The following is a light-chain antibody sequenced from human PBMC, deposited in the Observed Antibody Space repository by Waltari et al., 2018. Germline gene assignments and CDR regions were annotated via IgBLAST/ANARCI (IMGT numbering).Light chain of an antibody. V-gene: IGLV2-23*01. CDR1: SSDVGSYKF. CDR2: GGS. Sequence: QSALTQPASVSRSPGQSITIPCTGSSSDVGSYKFVSWYQQHPGKAPQLMIYGGSQRPSGVSNRFSGSKSGNTASLTISGLRAEDEADYYCCSYAGSSPHVIFGGGTKLTVL. CDR3: CSYAGSSPHVI. J-gene: IGLJ2*01.